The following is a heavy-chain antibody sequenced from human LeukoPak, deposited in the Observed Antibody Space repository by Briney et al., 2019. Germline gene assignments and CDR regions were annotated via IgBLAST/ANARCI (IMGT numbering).Heavy chain of an antibody. CDR1: GFTFSSYG. Sequence: GGSLRLSCAASGFTFSSYGMHWVRQAPGKGLEWVAFIRYDGSNKYYADSVKGRFTISRDNSKNTLYLQMNSLRAEDTAVYYCAKDRSPTYYYGSGSYPIDYWGQGTLVTVSS. J-gene: IGHJ4*02. CDR2: IRYDGSNK. CDR3: AKDRSPTYYYGSGSYPIDY. D-gene: IGHD3-10*01. V-gene: IGHV3-30*02.